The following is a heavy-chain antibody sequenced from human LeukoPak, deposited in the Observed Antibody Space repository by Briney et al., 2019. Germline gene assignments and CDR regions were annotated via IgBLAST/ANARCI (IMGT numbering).Heavy chain of an antibody. D-gene: IGHD6-13*01. CDR2: ISRNGGST. J-gene: IGHJ4*02. Sequence: PGGSLRLSCAASGFTFSTYTMHWVRQAPGKGLEYVSAISRNGGSTHYANSVRGRFTISRDNSKNTLYLQMGSLRAEDMAVYYCARVGAAAARGYFDCWGQGTLVTVSS. CDR3: ARVGAAAARGYFDC. CDR1: GFTFSTYT. V-gene: IGHV3-64*01.